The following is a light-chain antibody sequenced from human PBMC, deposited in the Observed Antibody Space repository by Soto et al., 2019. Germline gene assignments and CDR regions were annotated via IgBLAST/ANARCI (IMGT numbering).Light chain of an antibody. CDR3: QQYGSSAWT. J-gene: IGKJ1*01. CDR1: QSVSSSY. V-gene: IGKV3-20*01. CDR2: CAS. Sequence: EIVLTQSPVTLSLSPWGRATLSCRASQSVSSSYLAWYQQKPGQAPRLLIYCASSRATGIPDRFSGSGSGTDFTLTISRLEPEDFAVYYCQQYGSSAWTFGQGTKVDIK.